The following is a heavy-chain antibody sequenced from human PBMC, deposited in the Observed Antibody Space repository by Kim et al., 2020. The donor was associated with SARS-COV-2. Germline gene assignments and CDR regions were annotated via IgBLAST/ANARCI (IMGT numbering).Heavy chain of an antibody. CDR1: GFTFSSYA. Sequence: GGSLRLSCAASGFTFSSYAMHWVRQAPGKGLEWVAVISYDGSNKYYADSVKGRFTISRDNSKNTLYLQMNSLRAEDTAVYYCARAITGYSSSWYSQVPDYWGQGTLVTVSS. D-gene: IGHD6-13*01. J-gene: IGHJ4*02. CDR3: ARAITGYSSSWYSQVPDY. V-gene: IGHV3-30-3*01. CDR2: ISYDGSNK.